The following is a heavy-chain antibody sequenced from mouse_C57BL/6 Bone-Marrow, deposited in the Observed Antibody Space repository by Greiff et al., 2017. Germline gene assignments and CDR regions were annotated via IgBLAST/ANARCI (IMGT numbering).Heavy chain of an antibody. CDR1: GYAFSSSW. D-gene: IGHD3-3*01. J-gene: IGHJ2*01. CDR2: ISPGDGDT. Sequence: VKLMESGPELVKPGASVKISCKASGYAFSSSWMNWVKQRPGKGLEWIGRISPGDGDTNYNGKFKGKATLTADKSSSTAYMQLSSLTSEDSAVYFCAREGLDYWGQGTTLTVSS. V-gene: IGHV1-82*01. CDR3: AREGLDY.